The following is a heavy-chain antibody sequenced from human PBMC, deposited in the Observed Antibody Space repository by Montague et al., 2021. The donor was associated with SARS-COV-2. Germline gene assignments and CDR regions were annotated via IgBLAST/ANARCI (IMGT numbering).Heavy chain of an antibody. V-gene: IGHV2-70*11. CDR1: GFSLSTSGMC. D-gene: IGHD5-12*01. CDR3: ARVTAGIVAYDY. J-gene: IGHJ4*02. Sequence: PALVKPTQTLTLTCTFSGFSLSTSGMCVSWIRQPPGKALEWLARIDWDDDKYYSTSLKTRFTISKDTSKNQVVLTMTNMGPVDTATYYCARVTAGIVAYDYWGQGTLVTVSS. CDR2: IDWDDDK.